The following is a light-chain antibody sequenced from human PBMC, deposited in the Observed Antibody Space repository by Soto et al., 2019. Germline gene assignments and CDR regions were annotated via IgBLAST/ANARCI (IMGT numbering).Light chain of an antibody. CDR2: GAS. Sequence: IVMPQSPATLSVSPGERATLSCRASQSVSSSYLAWYQQKPGQAPRLLIYGASSRATGIPDRFSGSGSGTDFTLTISRLETEDFAVYYCQQYDSSPKTFGQGTKVDIK. J-gene: IGKJ1*01. CDR3: QQYDSSPKT. V-gene: IGKV3-20*01. CDR1: QSVSSSY.